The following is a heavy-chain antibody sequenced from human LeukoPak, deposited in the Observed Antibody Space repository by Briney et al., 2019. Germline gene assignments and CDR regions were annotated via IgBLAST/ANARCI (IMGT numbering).Heavy chain of an antibody. V-gene: IGHV3-48*03. J-gene: IGHJ4*02. D-gene: IGHD1-26*01. CDR1: GFSFSDYE. CDR3: AGGPQYSGSYGD. Sequence: PGGSLRLSCVVSGFSFSDYEMAWVRPAPGMGLEWISYISNSGDIRRYADAVKGRFAISRDNAKNSVSLQMNSLRADDTGLYFCAGGPQYSGSYGDWGQGTLVTVSS. CDR2: ISNSGDIR.